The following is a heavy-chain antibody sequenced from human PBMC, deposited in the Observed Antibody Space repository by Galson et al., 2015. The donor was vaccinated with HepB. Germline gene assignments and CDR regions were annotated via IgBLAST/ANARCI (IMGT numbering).Heavy chain of an antibody. J-gene: IGHJ2*01. CDR1: GDSVSSNSAA. Sequence: CAISGDSVSSNSAAWNWIRQSPSRGLEWLGRTYYRSKWYNDYAVSVKSRITINPDTSKNQFSLQLNSVTPEDTAVYYCASQTSYYDSSGYYFELPWWYFDLWGRGTLVTVSS. V-gene: IGHV6-1*01. CDR2: TYYRSKWYN. D-gene: IGHD3-22*01. CDR3: ASQTSYYDSSGYYFELPWWYFDL.